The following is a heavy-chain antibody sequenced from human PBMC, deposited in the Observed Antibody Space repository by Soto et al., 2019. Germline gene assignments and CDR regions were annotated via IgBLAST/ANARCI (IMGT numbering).Heavy chain of an antibody. J-gene: IGHJ6*03. CDR1: GFTFSSYW. Sequence: GGSLRLSCAASGFTFSSYWMHWVRQAPGKGLVWVSRINSDGSSTSYADSVKGRFTISRDNAKNTLYLQMNSLRAEDTAVYYCARNQNSYYYGSGSYYSDYYMDVWGKGTTVTVSS. CDR3: ARNQNSYYYGSGSYYSDYYMDV. V-gene: IGHV3-74*01. D-gene: IGHD3-10*01. CDR2: INSDGSST.